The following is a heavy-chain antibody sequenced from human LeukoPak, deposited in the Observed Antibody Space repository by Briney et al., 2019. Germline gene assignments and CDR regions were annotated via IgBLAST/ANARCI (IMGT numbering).Heavy chain of an antibody. CDR2: IYYSGGT. D-gene: IGHD6-6*01. CDR3: ARGPSIAALY. Sequence: SETLSLTCTVSGGSISSYYWSWIRQPPGKGLEWIGYIYYSGGTNYNPSLKSRVTISVDTSKNQFSLKLSSVTAADTAVYYCARGPSIAALYWGQGTLVTVSS. J-gene: IGHJ4*02. V-gene: IGHV4-59*01. CDR1: GGSISSYY.